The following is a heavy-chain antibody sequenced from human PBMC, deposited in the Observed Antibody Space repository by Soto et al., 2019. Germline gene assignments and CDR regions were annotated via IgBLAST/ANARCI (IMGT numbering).Heavy chain of an antibody. J-gene: IGHJ4*02. V-gene: IGHV3-33*01. Sequence: QVQLVESGGGVVQPGRSLRLSCAASGFTFSSYGMHWVRQAPGKGLEWVAVIWYDGSNKYYADSVKGRFTISRDNSKNTLYLQMNSVRAEDTAVYYCARDQRAGIAAEPGGFDYWGQGTLVTVSS. CDR3: ARDQRAGIAAEPGGFDY. D-gene: IGHD6-13*01. CDR2: IWYDGSNK. CDR1: GFTFSSYG.